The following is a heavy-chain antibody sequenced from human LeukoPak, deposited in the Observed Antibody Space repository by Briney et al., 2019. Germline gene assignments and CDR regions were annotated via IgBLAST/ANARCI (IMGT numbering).Heavy chain of an antibody. J-gene: IGHJ4*02. V-gene: IGHV1-69*04. CDR1: GGTFSSYA. CDR3: ATEPGITMVRGVIDY. CDR2: IIPILGIA. Sequence: ASVKVSCKGSGGTFSSYAISCVRQAPGQGLESMGRIIPILGIANYAQKFQGRVTITADKSTSTAYMELSSLRSEDTAVYYCATEPGITMVRGVIDYWGQGTLVTVSS. D-gene: IGHD3-10*01.